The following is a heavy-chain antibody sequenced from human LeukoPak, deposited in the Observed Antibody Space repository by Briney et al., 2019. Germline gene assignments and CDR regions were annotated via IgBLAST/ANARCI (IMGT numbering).Heavy chain of an antibody. CDR3: ARGLRHYDSIYFDY. D-gene: IGHD3-22*01. Sequence: SETLSLTCTASGGSISSYYWSWIRQPPGKGLEWIGYIYYSGSTNYNPSLKSRVTISVDTSKNQFSLKLSSVTAADTAVYYCARGLRHYDSIYFDYWGQGTLVTVSS. J-gene: IGHJ4*02. V-gene: IGHV4-59*01. CDR2: IYYSGST. CDR1: GGSISSYY.